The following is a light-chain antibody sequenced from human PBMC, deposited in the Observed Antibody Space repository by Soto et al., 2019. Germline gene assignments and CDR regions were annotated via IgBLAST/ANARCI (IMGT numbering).Light chain of an antibody. J-gene: IGKJ5*01. CDR3: QQSYTTPT. CDR1: QPISSW. CDR2: DAS. V-gene: IGKV1-5*01. Sequence: DIQMTQSPPTLSASVGDRVTITCRASQPISSWLAWYHQKPGKAPKLLIYDASNLESGVPSRFSGSGSGTEFTLTISSLQPEDFASYYCQQSYTTPTFGQGTRLEIK.